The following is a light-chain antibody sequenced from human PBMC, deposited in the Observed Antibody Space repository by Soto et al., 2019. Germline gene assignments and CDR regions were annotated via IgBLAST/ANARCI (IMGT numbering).Light chain of an antibody. CDR2: KNN. J-gene: IGLJ1*01. CDR3: ATWYDSLNDDV. V-gene: IGLV1-47*01. CDR1: SSNIGSNF. Sequence: QSVVPQQHSASGPPGQRVTISCSGSSSNIGSNFVYWYQQLPGTATKLLNFKNNQRPSGVPDRFYGSKSGTAAALDISGLRSGDEDDYYCATWYDSLNDDVFATGTEVAVL.